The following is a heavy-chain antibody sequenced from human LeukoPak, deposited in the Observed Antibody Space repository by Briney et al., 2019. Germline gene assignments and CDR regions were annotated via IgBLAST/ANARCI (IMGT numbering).Heavy chain of an antibody. CDR3: ARGWGQQLPPTY. Sequence: PSETLSLTCAVSGGSISSGGYSWSWIRQPPGKGLEWIGYIYHSGSTYYNPSLKSRVTISVDTSKNQFSLMLSSVTAADTAVYFCARGWGQQLPPTYWGQGTLVTVSS. V-gene: IGHV4-30-2*02. CDR1: GGSISSGGYS. D-gene: IGHD6-13*01. J-gene: IGHJ4*02. CDR2: IYHSGST.